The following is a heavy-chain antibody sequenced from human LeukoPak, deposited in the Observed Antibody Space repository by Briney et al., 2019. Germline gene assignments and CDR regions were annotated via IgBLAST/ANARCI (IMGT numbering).Heavy chain of an antibody. D-gene: IGHD3-22*01. V-gene: IGHV4-39*01. CDR1: GGSISSNSYY. J-gene: IGHJ4*02. CDR2: IYYSGST. CDR3: ATHSSTYYWFDY. Sequence: RPSETLSLTCTVSGGSISSNSYYWGWIRQPPGKGLEWIGTIYYSGSTYYNPSLKSRVTISVDTSKNQFSLKLSSVTAADTAVYYCATHSSTYYWFDYWGQGTRVTVSS.